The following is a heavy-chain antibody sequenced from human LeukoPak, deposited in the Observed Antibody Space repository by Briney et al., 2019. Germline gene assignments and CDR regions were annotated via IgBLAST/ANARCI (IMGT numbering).Heavy chain of an antibody. J-gene: IGHJ1*01. CDR2: ISAYNGNT. CDR3: ARAREAADHFQH. V-gene: IGHV1-18*01. D-gene: IGHD6-13*01. Sequence: ASVKVSCKASGYTFTSYGICWVRQAPGQGLEWMGWISAYNGNTNYAQKLQGRVTMTTDTSTSTAYMELWSLRSDDTAVYYCARAREAADHFQHWGQGALVTVSS. CDR1: GYTFTSYG.